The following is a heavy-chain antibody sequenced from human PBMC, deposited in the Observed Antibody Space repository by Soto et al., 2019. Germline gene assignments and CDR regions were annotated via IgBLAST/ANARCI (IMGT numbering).Heavy chain of an antibody. J-gene: IGHJ4*02. CDR3: ARGYYDSSGYYLGY. D-gene: IGHD3-22*01. Sequence: KTSETLSLTCTVSGGSISSGGYYWSWIRQHPGKGLEWIGYIYYSGSTYYNPSLKSRVTISVDTSKNQFSLKLSSVTAADTAVYYCARGYYDSSGYYLGYWGQGTLVTVSS. CDR1: GGSISSGGYY. V-gene: IGHV4-31*03. CDR2: IYYSGST.